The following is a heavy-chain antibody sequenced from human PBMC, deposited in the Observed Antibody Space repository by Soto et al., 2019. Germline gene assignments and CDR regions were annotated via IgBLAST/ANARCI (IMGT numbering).Heavy chain of an antibody. V-gene: IGHV1-69*01. CDR3: ATTTGGYSYGLYDP. CDR1: GGTFSSYA. CDR2: IIPICGTA. Sequence: QVQRVQSGAEVKKPGSSVKVSCKASGGTFSSYAISWVRQAPGQGLAWMGGIIPICGTANYAQKFQGRVTITADESTSTAYMELSSLRSEDTAVYYCATTTGGYSYGLYDPWGQGTLVTVSS. D-gene: IGHD5-18*01. J-gene: IGHJ5*02.